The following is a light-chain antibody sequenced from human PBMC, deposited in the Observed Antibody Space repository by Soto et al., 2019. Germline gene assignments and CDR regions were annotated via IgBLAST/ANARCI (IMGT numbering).Light chain of an antibody. CDR2: GAS. J-gene: IGKJ1*01. Sequence: TQSPGTLSLSPGERATLSCRASQSVSSSYLAWYQQKPGQAPRLLIYGASSRATGIPDRFSGSGSGTDFTLTISRLEPEDFAVYYCQQYGSSPQFGQGTKVDIK. CDR3: QQYGSSPQ. V-gene: IGKV3-20*01. CDR1: QSVSSSY.